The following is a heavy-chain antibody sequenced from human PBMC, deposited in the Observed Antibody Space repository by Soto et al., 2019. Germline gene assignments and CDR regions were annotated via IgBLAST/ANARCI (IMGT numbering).Heavy chain of an antibody. CDR1: RFTFSNYA. CDR3: AKVVVAVTGFDN. CDR2: IGATGATT. Sequence: EVQLLESGGGFIQPGGSLRLSCVASRFTFSNYAMSWVRQAPGKGLEWVSSIGATGATTYYADSVKGRFTISRDNSKNTLHLQMNSLRAEDTAVYYCAKVVVAVTGFDNWGQGTLVTVSS. J-gene: IGHJ4*02. V-gene: IGHV3-23*01. D-gene: IGHD4-17*01.